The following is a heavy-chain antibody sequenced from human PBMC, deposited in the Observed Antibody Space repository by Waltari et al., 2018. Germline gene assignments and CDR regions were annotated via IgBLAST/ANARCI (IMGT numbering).Heavy chain of an antibody. D-gene: IGHD3-16*01. CDR3: AKDPWGTRYFDY. CDR1: RVHCAKTA. Sequence: EVQLVDSGGGWVQPGGSVRLACAASRVHCAKTAMSWVRQAPGKGLECVSSINGRGDDTYYADSVKGRFTISRDNSRSTAYLQMNSLRAEDTALYYCAKDPWGTRYFDYWGQGTPVTVSS. CDR2: INGRGDDT. J-gene: IGHJ4*02. V-gene: IGHV3-23*04.